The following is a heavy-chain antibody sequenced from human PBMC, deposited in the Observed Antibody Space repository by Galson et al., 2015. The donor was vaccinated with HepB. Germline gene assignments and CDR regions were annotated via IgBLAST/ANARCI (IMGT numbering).Heavy chain of an antibody. J-gene: IGHJ6*02. D-gene: IGHD3-10*01. CDR1: GFTFSSYS. Sequence: SLRLSCAASGFTFSSYSMNWVRQAPGKGLEWVSSISSSSSYIYYADSVKGRFTISRDNAKNSLYLQMNSLRAEDTAVYYCARVLRPYGSGVEAYGMDVWGQGTTVTVSS. CDR2: ISSSSSYI. CDR3: ARVLRPYGSGVEAYGMDV. V-gene: IGHV3-21*01.